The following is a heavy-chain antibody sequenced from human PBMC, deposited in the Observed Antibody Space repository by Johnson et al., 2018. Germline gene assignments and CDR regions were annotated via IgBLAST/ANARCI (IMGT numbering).Heavy chain of an antibody. CDR1: GFTSSSYW. J-gene: IGHJ3*02. CDR3: ARDRRYCSGGRCYSVVAFDI. CDR2: IKSDESGT. D-gene: IGHD2-15*01. Sequence: VQLVESGGGLVQPGGSLRLSCEASGFTSSSYWMHWVRQAPGKGLVWVSRIKSDESGTSYADSVKGRFTISRDNAKNTLYLQMNSLRAEDTAVYYCARDRRYCSGGRCYSVVAFDIWGQGTMGTVSS. V-gene: IGHV3-74*01.